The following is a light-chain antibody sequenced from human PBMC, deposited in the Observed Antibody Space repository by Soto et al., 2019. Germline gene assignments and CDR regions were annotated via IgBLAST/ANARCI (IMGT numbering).Light chain of an antibody. Sequence: DIQMTQSPSSLSASVGDRFNITCRASQSISNYINWYQQKPGKATKLLIYAACSLQSGVPSRLSGSGSGTDFTLTISSLQPEDFETYYCQQSYSTPITFGQGTRLEIK. CDR3: QQSYSTPIT. J-gene: IGKJ5*01. V-gene: IGKV1-39*01. CDR1: QSISNY. CDR2: AAC.